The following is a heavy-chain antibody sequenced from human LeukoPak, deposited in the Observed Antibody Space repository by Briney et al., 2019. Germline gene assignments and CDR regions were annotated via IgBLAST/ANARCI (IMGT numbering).Heavy chain of an antibody. Sequence: SETLSLTCAVYGGSFTGYYWSWIRQPPGKGLEWIGEINHSGSTNYNPSLKSRVTISVDTSKNQFSLKLTSVTAADPAVYYCARGAARRDGYKWGQGTQVTVSS. CDR1: GGSFTGYY. D-gene: IGHD5-24*01. J-gene: IGHJ4*02. CDR2: INHSGST. CDR3: ARGAARRDGYK. V-gene: IGHV4-34*01.